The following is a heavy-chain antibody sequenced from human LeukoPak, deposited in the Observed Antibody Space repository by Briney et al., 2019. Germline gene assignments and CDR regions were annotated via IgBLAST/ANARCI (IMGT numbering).Heavy chain of an antibody. CDR3: ATEISSSWEQNNWFDP. Sequence: GASVKVSCKASGYTFTSYGISWVRQAPGQGLEWMGWISAYNGNTNYAQKLQGRVTMTTDTSTSTAYMELRSLRSDDTAVYYCATEISSSWEQNNWFDPWGQGTLVTVSS. CDR2: ISAYNGNT. D-gene: IGHD6-13*01. J-gene: IGHJ5*02. CDR1: GYTFTSYG. V-gene: IGHV1-18*01.